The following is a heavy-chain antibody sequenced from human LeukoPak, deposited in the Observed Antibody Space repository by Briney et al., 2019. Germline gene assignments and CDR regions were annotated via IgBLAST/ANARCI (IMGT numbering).Heavy chain of an antibody. CDR3: ARVRGGSYLDAFDI. Sequence: ASVKVSCKASGYTFTGYYMHWVRQAPGQGLEWMGWINPNSGGTNYAQKFQGRVTMTRDTSISTAYMELSRLRSDDTAVYYCARVRGGSYLDAFDIWGQGTMVTVSS. J-gene: IGHJ3*02. D-gene: IGHD1-26*01. CDR2: INPNSGGT. V-gene: IGHV1-2*02. CDR1: GYTFTGYY.